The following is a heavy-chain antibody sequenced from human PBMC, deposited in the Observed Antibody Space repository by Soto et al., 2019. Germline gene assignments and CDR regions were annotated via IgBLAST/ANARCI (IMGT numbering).Heavy chain of an antibody. D-gene: IGHD1-26*01. CDR1: GFTFSSYS. J-gene: IGHJ6*02. CDR2: ISSSSSYI. Sequence: PGGSLRLSCAASGFTFSSYSMNWVRQAPGKGLEWVSSISSSSSYIYYADSVKGRFTISRDNAKNSLYLQMNSLRAEDTAAYYCAREGWELQEGMDVWGQETTVTVSS. V-gene: IGHV3-21*01. CDR3: AREGWELQEGMDV.